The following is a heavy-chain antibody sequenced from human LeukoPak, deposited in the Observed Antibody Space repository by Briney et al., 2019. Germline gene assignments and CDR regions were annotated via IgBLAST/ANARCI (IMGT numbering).Heavy chain of an antibody. CDR2: ISSSSSYI. CDR3: AREASSGSGSNAPSDY. D-gene: IGHD3-22*01. Sequence: GGSLRLSCAASGFTFSSYSMNWVRQAPGKGLEWVSSISSSSSYIYYADSVKGRFTISRDNAKNSLYLQMNSLRAEDTAVYYCAREASSGSGSNAPSDYWGQGTLVTVSS. J-gene: IGHJ4*02. V-gene: IGHV3-21*01. CDR1: GFTFSSYS.